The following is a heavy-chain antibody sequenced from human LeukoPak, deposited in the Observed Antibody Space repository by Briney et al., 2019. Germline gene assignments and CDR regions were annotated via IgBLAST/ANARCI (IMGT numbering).Heavy chain of an antibody. CDR1: GFTFSSYG. D-gene: IGHD6-19*01. CDR2: ISYDGSNK. J-gene: IGHJ5*02. V-gene: IGHV3-30*18. CDR3: AKDATIAVAAPYGWFDP. Sequence: PVRSLRLSCAASGFTFSSYGMHWVRQAPGKGLEWVAVISYDGSNKYYADSVKGRFTISRDNSKNTLYLQMNSLRPEDTAAYYCAKDATIAVAAPYGWFDPWGQGTLVTVSS.